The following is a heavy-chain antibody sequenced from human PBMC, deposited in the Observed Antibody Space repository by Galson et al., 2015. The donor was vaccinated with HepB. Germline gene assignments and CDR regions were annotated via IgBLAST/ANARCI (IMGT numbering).Heavy chain of an antibody. D-gene: IGHD3-22*01. CDR2: IYSGGST. J-gene: IGHJ5*02. V-gene: IGHV3-53*01. Sequence: SLRLSCAASGFTVSSNYMNWVRQAPGKGLEWVSVIYSGGSTYYADSVKGRFTISRDNSKNTLYLQMNSLRAEDTAVYYCARDLVDSSGYTNWFDPWGQGTLVTVSS. CDR1: GFTVSSNY. CDR3: ARDLVDSSGYTNWFDP.